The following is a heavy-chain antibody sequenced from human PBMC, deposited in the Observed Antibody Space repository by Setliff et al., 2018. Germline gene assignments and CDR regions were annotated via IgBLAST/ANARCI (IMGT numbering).Heavy chain of an antibody. D-gene: IGHD3-22*01. CDR1: GGSITSGSFY. CDR2: IYVTEST. CDR3: AKEGYYDHFGYYHYYFDF. Sequence: SETLSLTCTVSGGSITSGSFYWNWIRQPAGKGLEWIGRIYVTESTKYNPSLKSRVTLSIDTSKNQFSLRLSSVTAADTAVYYCAKEGYYDHFGYYHYYFDFWGQGTLVTVSS. V-gene: IGHV4-61*02. J-gene: IGHJ4*02.